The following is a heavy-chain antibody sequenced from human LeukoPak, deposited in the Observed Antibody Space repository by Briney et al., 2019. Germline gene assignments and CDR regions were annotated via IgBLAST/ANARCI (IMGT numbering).Heavy chain of an antibody. CDR3: ASFPQGSNGPSDY. J-gene: IGHJ4*02. V-gene: IGHV1-8*01. CDR2: MNPNSGNT. Sequence: ASVKVSCKASGYTFTSYDISWVRQATGQGLEWMGWMNPNSGNTGYAQKFQGRVTMTRNTSISTAYMELSSLRSEDTAVYYCASFPQGSNGPSDYWGQGTLVTVSS. CDR1: GYTFTSYD. D-gene: IGHD3-10*01.